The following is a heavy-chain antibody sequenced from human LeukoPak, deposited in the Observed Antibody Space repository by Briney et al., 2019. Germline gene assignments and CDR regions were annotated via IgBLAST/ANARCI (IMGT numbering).Heavy chain of an antibody. CDR1: GYTFTGYY. V-gene: IGHV1-2*02. D-gene: IGHD1-1*01. Sequence: ASVTVSYKASGYTFTGYYMHWVRQAPGQGLEWMGWINPNSGGTNYAQKFQGRVTMTRDTSISTAYMELSRLGSEDTAVYYCARDFVGHDHYYYYGMDVWGQGTTVTVSS. CDR3: ARDFVGHDHYYYYGMDV. CDR2: INPNSGGT. J-gene: IGHJ6*02.